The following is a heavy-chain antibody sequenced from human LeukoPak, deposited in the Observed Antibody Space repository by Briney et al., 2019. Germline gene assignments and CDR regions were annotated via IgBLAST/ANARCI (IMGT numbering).Heavy chain of an antibody. D-gene: IGHD1-26*01. CDR3: ARRASGSYPDYFDY. Sequence: SETLSLTCTISGDSSSSYYWSWIRQPPGKGLEWIGYIHYSGSTNYNPSLKSRATISLDTSKNQVSLKLSSVTAADTAVYYCARRASGSYPDYFDYWGQGTLVTVSS. CDR2: IHYSGST. J-gene: IGHJ4*02. CDR1: GDSSSSYY. V-gene: IGHV4-59*08.